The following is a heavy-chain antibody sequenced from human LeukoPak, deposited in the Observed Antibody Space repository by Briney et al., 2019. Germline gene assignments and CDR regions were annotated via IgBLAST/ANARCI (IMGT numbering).Heavy chain of an antibody. D-gene: IGHD1-14*01. CDR1: GFTFSTFW. CDR3: ASDPHHASRMDV. J-gene: IGHJ6*02. Sequence: TGGSLRLSCAASGFTFSTFWMNWVRQAPGKGLEWVANIKQDGSETYYVDSVKGRFTISRDNAKNLLYLQMSSLRAEDTAVYYCASDPHHASRMDVWGQGTTVTVSS. V-gene: IGHV3-7*01. CDR2: IKQDGSET.